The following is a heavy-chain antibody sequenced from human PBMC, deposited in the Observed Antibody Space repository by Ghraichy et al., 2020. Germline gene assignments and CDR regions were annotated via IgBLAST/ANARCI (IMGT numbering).Heavy chain of an antibody. J-gene: IGHJ6*02. V-gene: IGHV3-48*02. CDR2: ISSGSSTT. CDR1: GFTFSSYT. CDR3: ASDRLESCTNAVGYTPGDDYYGMDV. Sequence: GGSLRLSCAVSGFTFSSYTMNWVRQAPGKGLEWVAYISSGSSTTYYADSVRGRFTISRDNAKNSLYLQMNSLRDEDTTVYYCASDRLESCTNAVGYTPGDDYYGMDVWGQGTTVTVS. D-gene: IGHD2-8*01.